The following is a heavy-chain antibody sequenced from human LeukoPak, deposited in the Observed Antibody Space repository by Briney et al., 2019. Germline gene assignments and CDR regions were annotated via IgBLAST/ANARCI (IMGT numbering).Heavy chain of an antibody. CDR1: GASISSYS. J-gene: IGHJ4*02. D-gene: IGHD3-10*01. Sequence: SETLSLTCTVSGASISSYSWSWIRQPPGKGLEWIGYIYYSGSTYYNPSLKSRVTISVDTSKNQFSLKLSSVTAADTAVYYCARLQFGELLKGAYYFDYWGQGTLVTVSS. CDR3: ARLQFGELLKGAYYFDY. CDR2: IYYSGST. V-gene: IGHV4-59*08.